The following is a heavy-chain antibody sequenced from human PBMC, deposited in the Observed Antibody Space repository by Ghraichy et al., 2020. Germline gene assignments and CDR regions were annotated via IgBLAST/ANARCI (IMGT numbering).Heavy chain of an antibody. CDR1: GFTFSSYS. D-gene: IGHD4-23*01. J-gene: IGHJ6*02. V-gene: IGHV3-48*02. Sequence: GGSLRLSCVGSGFTFSSYSMNWVRQSPGKGLEWVSYITGSSRTMSYADSVKGRFTISRDNAQNSLYLKMSSLRDEDTAVYYCARGSRVVRFFYYDGIDVWGQGTMVTVSS. CDR3: ARGSRVVRFFYYDGIDV. CDR2: ITGSSRTM.